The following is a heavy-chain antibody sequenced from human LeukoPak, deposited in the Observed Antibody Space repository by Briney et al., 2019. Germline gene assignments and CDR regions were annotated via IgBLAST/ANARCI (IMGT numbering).Heavy chain of an antibody. CDR1: GIAFSNSI. Sequence: GGSLRLSCAASGIAFSNSIMHWVRQAPGKGLEWVSAMSFNGLSKYYADSLKGRLSISRDDSKSTVYLQINSLRPEDTAVYYCAREGHTSGYCGTFDVWGQGTTVAVSS. CDR2: MSFNGLSK. V-gene: IGHV3-30*04. D-gene: IGHD3-22*01. J-gene: IGHJ3*01. CDR3: AREGHTSGYCGTFDV.